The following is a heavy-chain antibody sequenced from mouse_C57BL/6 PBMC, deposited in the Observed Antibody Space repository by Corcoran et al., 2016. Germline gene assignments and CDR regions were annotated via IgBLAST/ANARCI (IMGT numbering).Heavy chain of an antibody. V-gene: IGHV9-1*01. D-gene: IGHD2-5*01. CDR2: IYTDTGEP. Sequence: QIPLVQSGPALKKPGEPVKISCKASGYTFTEYPMHWVKQAPGKGFKWMGMIYTDTGEPTYAEECKGRFAFSLETSASTAYLQINNLKKEDTATYCYVRSNYLFDYWGQGTTLTVSS. J-gene: IGHJ2*01. CDR3: VRSNYLFDY. CDR1: GYTFTEYP.